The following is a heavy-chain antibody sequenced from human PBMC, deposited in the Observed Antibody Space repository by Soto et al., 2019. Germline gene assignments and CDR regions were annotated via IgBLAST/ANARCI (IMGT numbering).Heavy chain of an antibody. CDR2: IDPSDSYT. CDR1: GYSFTSYW. J-gene: IGHJ6*02. Sequence: PGESLKISCKGSGYSFTSYWISWVRQMPGKGLEWMGRIDPSDSYTNYSRSFQGHVTIPADKSIRTAYLQWSSLKASDTAMYYCARHPGRVVVVPAATYGMDVWGQGTTVTVCS. D-gene: IGHD2-2*01. CDR3: ARHPGRVVVVPAATYGMDV. V-gene: IGHV5-10-1*01.